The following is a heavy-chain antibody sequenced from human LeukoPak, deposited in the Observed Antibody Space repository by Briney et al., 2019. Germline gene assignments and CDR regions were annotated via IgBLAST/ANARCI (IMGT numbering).Heavy chain of an antibody. J-gene: IGHJ4*02. Sequence: GRSLRLSCAASGFXFSSWGMHWVRQAPGKGLEWLAVIWYDGTNKYYADSVEGRFTISRDNSKNTLYLEMNSLRAEDTAVYYCAKDVTTGTLALDYWGQGTLVTVSS. CDR2: IWYDGTNK. CDR3: AKDVTTGTLALDY. CDR1: GFXFSSWG. V-gene: IGHV3-33*06. D-gene: IGHD1-1*01.